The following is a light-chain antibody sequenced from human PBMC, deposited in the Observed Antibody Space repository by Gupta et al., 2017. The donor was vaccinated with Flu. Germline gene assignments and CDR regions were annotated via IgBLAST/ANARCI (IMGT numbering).Light chain of an antibody. J-gene: IGKJ1*01. CDR3: QQFGDLRT. Sequence: EIVLTQSPDTLSLSPGERATLSCRASQSFNSKYLAWYQQKPGQAPSLLIYGTSNRATSVPNRFSGSGSVTHFTLTISRLQPEDFAVYYCQQFGDLRTFGQGTRVEVK. CDR2: GTS. CDR1: QSFNSKY. V-gene: IGKV3-20*01.